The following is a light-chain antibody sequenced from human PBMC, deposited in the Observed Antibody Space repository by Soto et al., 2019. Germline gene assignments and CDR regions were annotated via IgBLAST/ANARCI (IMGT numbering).Light chain of an antibody. CDR3: QVWDSSSDHVV. V-gene: IGLV3-21*04. CDR2: YDS. Sequence: YALTQPPSVSVAPGKTARITCGGNNIGSKSVHWYQQKPGQAPVLVIYYDSDRPSGIPERFSGSNSGNTATLTISRVEAGDEADYYCQVWDSSSDHVVFGGGTKLTVL. CDR1: NIGSKS. J-gene: IGLJ2*01.